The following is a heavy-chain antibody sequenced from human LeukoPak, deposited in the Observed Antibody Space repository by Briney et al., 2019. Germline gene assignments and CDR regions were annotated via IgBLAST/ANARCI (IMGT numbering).Heavy chain of an antibody. D-gene: IGHD6-13*01. J-gene: IGHJ5*02. CDR1: GGSISSYY. V-gene: IGHV4-59*08. Sequence: SETLSLTCAVSGGSISSYYWSWIRQPPGKGLEWIGYIYYSGSTNHNPSLKSRVTISVDTSKNQFSLKLSSVTAADTAVYYCARLGIAAAGTRWFDPWGQGTLVTVSS. CDR2: IYYSGST. CDR3: ARLGIAAAGTRWFDP.